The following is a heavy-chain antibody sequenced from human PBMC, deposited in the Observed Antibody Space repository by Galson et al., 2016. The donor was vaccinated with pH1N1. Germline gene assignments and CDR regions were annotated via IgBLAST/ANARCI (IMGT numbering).Heavy chain of an antibody. Sequence: SVKVSCKASGYTFTSYAMNWVRQAPGQGLEWMGWINTITGNPTYAQGFTGRFVFSLDTSDSTTYLHISSLKAEDTAVYYCASPLPLLRYFDWLLPGGLDYWGQGTLVTVSS. CDR3: ASPLPLLRYFDWLLPGGLDY. V-gene: IGHV7-4-1*02. CDR2: INTITGNP. D-gene: IGHD3-9*01. CDR1: GYTFTSYA. J-gene: IGHJ4*02.